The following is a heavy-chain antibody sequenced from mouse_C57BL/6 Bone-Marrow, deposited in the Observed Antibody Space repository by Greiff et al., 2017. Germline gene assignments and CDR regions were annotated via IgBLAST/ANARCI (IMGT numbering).Heavy chain of an antibody. CDR1: GYTFTDYE. CDR3: TREHSNISMYALDY. Sequence: QVQLQQSGAELVRPGASVTLSCKASGYTFTDYEMHWVKQTPVHGLEWIGAIDPETGGTDYNQKFKGKAILTADKSSSPAYMRLRSLTSEDSSFYYCTREHSNISMYALDYWGQGTSVTVSS. D-gene: IGHD2-5*01. V-gene: IGHV1-15*01. CDR2: IDPETGGT. J-gene: IGHJ4*01.